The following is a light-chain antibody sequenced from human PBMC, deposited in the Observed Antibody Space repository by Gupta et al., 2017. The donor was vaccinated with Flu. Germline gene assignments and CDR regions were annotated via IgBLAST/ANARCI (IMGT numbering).Light chain of an antibody. J-gene: IGKJ2*01. Sequence: IQMTQFPSSLSASVGDRVTITCRASQRINTYLNWYQQKPGKAPNLLISAASTLRSGVPSRFSGSGSGTDFTLTISGLQPEDFATYYCQQSYSPLPGTFGQGTTLEIK. CDR2: AAS. V-gene: IGKV1-39*01. CDR3: QQSYSPLPGT. CDR1: QRINTY.